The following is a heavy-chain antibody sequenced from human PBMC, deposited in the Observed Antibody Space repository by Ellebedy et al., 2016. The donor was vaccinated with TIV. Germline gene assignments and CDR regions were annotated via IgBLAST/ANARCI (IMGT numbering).Heavy chain of an antibody. D-gene: IGHD3-16*01. CDR2: IWHTGTS. V-gene: IGHV4-39*07. Sequence: MPSETLSLTCTVSGGSISSSSFNWGWIRQPPGKGLEWIGTIWHTGTSWYNTSLESRLTVSVDTSKNQFSLKLSSLSAADTALYYGVRGGGNDFDIWGQGTKVTVSS. J-gene: IGHJ3*02. CDR1: GGSISSSSFN. CDR3: VRGGGNDFDI.